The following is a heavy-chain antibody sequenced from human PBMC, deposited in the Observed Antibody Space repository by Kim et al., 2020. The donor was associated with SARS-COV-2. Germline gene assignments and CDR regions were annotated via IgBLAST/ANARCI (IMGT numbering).Heavy chain of an antibody. J-gene: IGHJ6*02. CDR2: ISSSSSYI. CDR1: GFTFSSYS. Sequence: GGSLRLSCAASGFTFSSYSMNWVRQAPGKGLEWVSSISSSSSYIYYADSVKGRFTISRDNAKNSLYLQMNSLRAEDTAVYYCARSEYSSSWYRGYYYYYGMDVWGQGTTVTVSS. CDR3: ARSEYSSSWYRGYYYYYGMDV. D-gene: IGHD6-13*01. V-gene: IGHV3-21*01.